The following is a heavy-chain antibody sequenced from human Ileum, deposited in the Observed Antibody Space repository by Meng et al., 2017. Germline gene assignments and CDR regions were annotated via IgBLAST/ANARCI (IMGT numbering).Heavy chain of an antibody. V-gene: IGHV3-74*01. CDR1: GFTFNSYW. CDR3: ARGRYASVGFDY. CDR2: IKNDGSST. J-gene: IGHJ4*02. D-gene: IGHD2-2*01. Sequence: SLKISCASSGFTFNSYWMHWVRQGPGKGLVWVSQIKNDGSSTDYADSVKGRFTISRDNAKNMLYLQMNSLRAEDTDVYDCARGRYASVGFDYWGQGTLVTVSS.